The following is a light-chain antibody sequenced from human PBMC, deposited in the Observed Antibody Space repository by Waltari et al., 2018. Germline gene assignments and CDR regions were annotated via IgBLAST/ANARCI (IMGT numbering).Light chain of an antibody. CDR2: GAS. CDR3: QQYNDWPRT. Sequence: EIVMTQSPAILSASPGDRATLPCRASQSVSTNLAWYQQQPGQAPRLLIYGASTRATGIPDRFSGSGSGTEFTLTISSLQSEDFVVYSCQQYNDWPRTFGQGTKVEIK. J-gene: IGKJ1*01. CDR1: QSVSTN. V-gene: IGKV3-15*01.